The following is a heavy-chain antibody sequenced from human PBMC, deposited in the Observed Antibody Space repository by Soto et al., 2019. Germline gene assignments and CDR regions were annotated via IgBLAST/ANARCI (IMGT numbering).Heavy chain of an antibody. D-gene: IGHD2-2*01. CDR1: GGTFSSYA. CDR2: IIPIFGTA. Sequence: GPSVKVSCKASGGTFSSYAISWVRQAPGQGLEWMGGIIPIFGTANYAQKFQGRVTITADESTSTAYMELSSLRSEDTAVYYCARGTDCSSTSCSTPYYYYYGMDVWGQGTTVTVSS. J-gene: IGHJ6*02. V-gene: IGHV1-69*13. CDR3: ARGTDCSSTSCSTPYYYYYGMDV.